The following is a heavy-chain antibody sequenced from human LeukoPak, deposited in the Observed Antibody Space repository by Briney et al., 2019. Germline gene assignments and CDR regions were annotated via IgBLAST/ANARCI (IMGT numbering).Heavy chain of an antibody. CDR1: GGSISSYY. J-gene: IGHJ5*02. CDR2: IYYSGST. D-gene: IGHD2-2*01. CDR3: ARNLGYCSSLSCYPWFDP. V-gene: IGHV4-59*01. Sequence: SETLSLTCTVSGGSISSYYWSWMRQPPGKGLEWIGYIYYSGSTNYNPSLKSRVTISVDTSKNQFSLKLSSVTAADTAVYYCARNLGYCSSLSCYPWFDPWGQGTLVTVSS.